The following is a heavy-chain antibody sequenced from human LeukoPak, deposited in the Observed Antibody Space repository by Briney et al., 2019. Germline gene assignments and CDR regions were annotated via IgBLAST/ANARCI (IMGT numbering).Heavy chain of an antibody. V-gene: IGHV3-11*01. CDR1: GFTFSDYY. J-gene: IGHJ4*02. D-gene: IGHD3-22*01. Sequence: GSLRLSCAASGFTFSDYYMSWIRQAPGKGLEWVSYISSSGSTIYYADSVKGRFTISRDNAKNSLYLQMNSLRAEDTAVYYCAREPFSYYYDSSGYYSSPYYFDYWGQGTLVTVSS. CDR3: AREPFSYYYDSSGYYSSPYYFDY. CDR2: ISSSGSTI.